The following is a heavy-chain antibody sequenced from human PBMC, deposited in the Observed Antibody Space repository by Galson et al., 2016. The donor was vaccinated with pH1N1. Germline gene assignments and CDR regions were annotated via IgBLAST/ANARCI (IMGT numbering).Heavy chain of an antibody. CDR2: IIPIAGTA. Sequence: SVKVSCKASGGTFSSYAITWVRQAHGQGLEWTGRIIPIAGTAAYAPILQGRVTLTADESTSTVYLELRSLRSEDTAVYFCATHDFWSDRCFYYGMEVWGQGTTLTVSS. CDR1: GGTFSSYA. J-gene: IGHJ6*02. CDR3: ATHDFWSDRCFYYGMEV. D-gene: IGHD3-3*01. V-gene: IGHV1-69*13.